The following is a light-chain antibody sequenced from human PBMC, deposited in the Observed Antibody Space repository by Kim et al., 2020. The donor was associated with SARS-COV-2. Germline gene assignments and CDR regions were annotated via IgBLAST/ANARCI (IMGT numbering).Light chain of an antibody. V-gene: IGLV3-21*04. CDR2: YES. J-gene: IGLJ3*02. CDR1: NSGSKS. CDR3: QVWDSSSDHRV. Sequence: APGKTARITCGGNNSGSKSVHWYQQKPGQAPVLVIYYESDRPSGIPERFSGSNSGNTATLTISRVEAGDEADYYCQVWDSSSDHRVFGGGTKLTVL.